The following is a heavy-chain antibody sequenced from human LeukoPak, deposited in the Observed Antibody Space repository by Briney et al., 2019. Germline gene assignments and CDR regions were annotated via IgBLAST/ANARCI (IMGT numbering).Heavy chain of an antibody. V-gene: IGHV3-23*01. J-gene: IGHJ2*01. CDR3: ARAAYSSTWYSRYFDL. Sequence: GGSLRLSCAASGFTFSSYAMSWVRQAPGKGLEWVSAISGSGGSTYYADSVKGRFTISRDNAKNSLYLQMNSLRAEDTAVYYCARAAYSSTWYSRYFDLWGRGTLVTVSS. CDR2: ISGSGGST. D-gene: IGHD6-13*01. CDR1: GFTFSSYA.